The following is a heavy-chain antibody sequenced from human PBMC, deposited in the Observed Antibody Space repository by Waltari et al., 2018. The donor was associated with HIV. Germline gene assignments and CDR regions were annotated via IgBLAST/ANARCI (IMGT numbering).Heavy chain of an antibody. CDR3: ARDRDGSSLSDLDY. CDR1: GYTFRGYY. Sequence: VLLVQSGAEVKKPVASVKVSCRASGYTFRGYYIHRVRQAPGDGLEWVGRINPKSGDIDYAQKFKGRVTMTSDTSISTTYMDLKRLQSDDTAVYFCARDRDGSSLSDLDYWGQGTLVIVSS. V-gene: IGHV1-2*06. CDR2: INPKSGDI. J-gene: IGHJ4*02. D-gene: IGHD6-13*01.